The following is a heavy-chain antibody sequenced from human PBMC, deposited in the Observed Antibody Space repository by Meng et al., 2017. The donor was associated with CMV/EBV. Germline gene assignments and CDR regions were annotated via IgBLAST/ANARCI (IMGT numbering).Heavy chain of an antibody. V-gene: IGHV3-23*01. CDR1: GFTFNTYG. Sequence: GGSLRLSCAASGFTFNTYGMSWVRQAPGKGLQWVSAISGSGGSPHYTDSVKGRFTISRDNAKNTLYLQMNSLRAEDTAVYYCARTGGWYSFDYWGQGTLVTVSS. J-gene: IGHJ4*02. CDR3: ARTGGWYSFDY. CDR2: ISGSGGSP. D-gene: IGHD6-19*01.